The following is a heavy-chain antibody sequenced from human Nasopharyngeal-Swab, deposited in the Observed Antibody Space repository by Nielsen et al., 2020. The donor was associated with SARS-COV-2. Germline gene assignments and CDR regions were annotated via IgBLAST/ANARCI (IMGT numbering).Heavy chain of an antibody. CDR2: IDNDGSST. CDR3: ARESYSWSWYGPDY. J-gene: IGHJ4*02. V-gene: IGHV3-74*03. Sequence: GESLKIPCPVPGFTFTDYWMHWLRQSPGKGPVWLSRIDNDGSSTTYAASVRGRFTISRDNARNTLFLQLHSLRAEDTAVYYCARESYSWSWYGPDYWGQGTQVTVSS. D-gene: IGHD1-26*01. CDR1: GFTFTDYW.